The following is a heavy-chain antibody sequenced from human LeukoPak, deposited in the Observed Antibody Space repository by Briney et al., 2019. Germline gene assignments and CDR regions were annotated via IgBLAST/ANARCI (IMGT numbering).Heavy chain of an antibody. CDR1: GFTFSSYA. J-gene: IGHJ4*02. CDR3: ARGTLMITFQYYFDY. V-gene: IGHV3-64*01. Sequence: GGSLRLSCAASGFTFSSYAMHWVRQAPGKGLEYVSAISSNGGSTYYANSVKGRFTISRDNSKNTLYLQMSSLRAEDMAVYYCARGTLMITFQYYFDYWGQGTLVTVSS. CDR2: ISSNGGST. D-gene: IGHD3-16*01.